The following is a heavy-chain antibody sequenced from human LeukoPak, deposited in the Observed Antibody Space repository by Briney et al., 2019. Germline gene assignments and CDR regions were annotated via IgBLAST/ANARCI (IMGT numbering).Heavy chain of an antibody. Sequence: ASVKVSCKASGYTFTSYYMHWVRQAPGQGLEWKGIINPSGGSTSYAQKFQGRVTMTRDTSTSTVYMELSSLRSEDTAVYYCAQDISGGMYGIWFDPWGQGTLVTVSS. D-gene: IGHD2-8*01. J-gene: IGHJ5*02. CDR2: INPSGGST. CDR3: AQDISGGMYGIWFDP. V-gene: IGHV1-46*01. CDR1: GYTFTSYY.